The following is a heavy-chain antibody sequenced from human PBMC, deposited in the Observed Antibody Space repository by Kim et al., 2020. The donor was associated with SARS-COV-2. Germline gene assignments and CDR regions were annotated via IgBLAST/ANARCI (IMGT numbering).Heavy chain of an antibody. V-gene: IGHV3-33*01. J-gene: IGHJ4*02. D-gene: IGHD2-21*01. CDR3: ARDPRVIEGYFAY. CDR1: GFTFSNYG. CDR2: IWYDGSNE. Sequence: GGSLRLSCAASGFTFSNYGMHWVRQAPGKGLEWVALIWYDGSNEYYAESVKGRFTISRDNSKNTLYLQMDSLRAEDTAMYYCARDPRVIEGYFAYWGQGALVPVSS.